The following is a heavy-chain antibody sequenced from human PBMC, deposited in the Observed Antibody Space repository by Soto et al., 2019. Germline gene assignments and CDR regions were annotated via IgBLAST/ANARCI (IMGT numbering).Heavy chain of an antibody. CDR2: IIPMFGTA. CDR3: ARSRANYYDSRGYYYSTFDY. CDR1: GGTFSSYA. V-gene: IGHV1-69*12. D-gene: IGHD3-22*01. J-gene: IGHJ4*02. Sequence: QVQLVQSGAEVKKPGSSVKVSCKTSGGTFSSYAISWVRQAPGQGLEWMGGIIPMFGTANYAQKFQGRVTITADESTSTAYMELSSLRSEGTAVYYCARSRANYYDSRGYYYSTFDYWGQGTLVTVSS.